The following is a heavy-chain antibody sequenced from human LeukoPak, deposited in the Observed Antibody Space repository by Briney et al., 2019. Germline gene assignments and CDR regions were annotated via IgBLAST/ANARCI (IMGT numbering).Heavy chain of an antibody. J-gene: IGHJ4*02. CDR3: AREKREGHPPGY. V-gene: IGHV1-2*02. CDR1: GYPFTGYY. CDR2: INSNRGGT. Sequence: ASVEVFCKASGYPFTGYYMHWVRQAPGQGLEGMGWINSNRGGTKYAQKLRGRVTMTRDTSISKAYMALNRCRSAGTAVYYCAREKREGHPPGYWGQRTLGTVS.